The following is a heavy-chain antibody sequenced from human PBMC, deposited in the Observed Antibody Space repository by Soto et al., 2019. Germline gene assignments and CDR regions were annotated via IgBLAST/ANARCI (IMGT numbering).Heavy chain of an antibody. CDR2: IRSKAYGGTT. Sequence: GGSLRLSCTASGFTFGDYAMSWFRQAPGKGLEWVGLIRSKAYGGTTEYAASVKGRFTISRDDSKSIAYLQMNSLETEDTAVYYCARGSITICAVCFDSWGQGTLVTVSS. J-gene: IGHJ4*02. V-gene: IGHV3-49*03. CDR3: ARGSITICAVCFDS. D-gene: IGHD3-3*01. CDR1: GFTFGDYA.